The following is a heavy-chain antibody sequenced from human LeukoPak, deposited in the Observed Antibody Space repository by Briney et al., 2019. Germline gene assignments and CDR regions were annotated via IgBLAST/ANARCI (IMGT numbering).Heavy chain of an antibody. CDR3: ARGNDSSGYFNPYAEYFQH. J-gene: IGHJ1*01. V-gene: IGHV1-18*01. CDR1: GYTFTSYG. D-gene: IGHD3-22*01. CDR2: ISAYNGNT. Sequence: ASVKVSCKASGYTFTSYGISWVRQAPGQGLEWMGWISAYNGNTNNAQKLQGRVTMTTDTSTSTAYMELRSLRSDDTAVYYCARGNDSSGYFNPYAEYFQHWGQGTLVTVSS.